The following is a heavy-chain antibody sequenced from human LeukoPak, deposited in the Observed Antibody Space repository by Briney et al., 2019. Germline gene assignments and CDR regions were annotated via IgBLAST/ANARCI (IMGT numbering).Heavy chain of an antibody. CDR3: ARENRREFDY. CDR2: INPNSGGT. Sequence: ASVKVSCKASGYTLTAYYIYWVRQAPGQGLEWMGWINPNSGGTNYAQKFQGRVTMTRDTSISTAYMELSRLRSDDTAVYYCARENRREFDYWGQGTLVTVSS. J-gene: IGHJ4*02. V-gene: IGHV1-2*02. CDR1: GYTLTAYY.